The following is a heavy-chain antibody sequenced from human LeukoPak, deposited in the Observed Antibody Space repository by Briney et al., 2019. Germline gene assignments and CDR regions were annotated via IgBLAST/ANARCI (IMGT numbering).Heavy chain of an antibody. D-gene: IGHD1-26*01. CDR2: IHYSGTT. CDR1: GGSISGSRYL. V-gene: IGHV4-39*01. Sequence: PSETLSLTCTVSGGSISGSRYLWGWIRQPPGKGLEWIGSIHYSGTTYYNPSLKSRLTISVDTSKNQFSLQLSSVTAADTAVYDCARSFSGGPTFWFDPWGQGTLVTVSS. CDR3: ARSFSGGPTFWFDP. J-gene: IGHJ5*02.